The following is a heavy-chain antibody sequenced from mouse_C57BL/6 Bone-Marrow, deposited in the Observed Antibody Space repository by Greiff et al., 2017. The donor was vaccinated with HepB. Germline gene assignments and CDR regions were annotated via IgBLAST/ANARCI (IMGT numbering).Heavy chain of an antibody. J-gene: IGHJ4*01. Sequence: QVQLKQPGAELVRPGSSVKMSCKASGYTFTSYWMHWVKQRPIQGLEWIGNIDPSDSETHYNQKFKDKATLTVDKSSSTAYMQLSSLTSEDSAVYYYAKALEYYYMDYWGQGTSVTVSA. CDR1: GYTFTSYW. V-gene: IGHV1-52*01. CDR2: IDPSDSET. CDR3: AKALEYYYMDY.